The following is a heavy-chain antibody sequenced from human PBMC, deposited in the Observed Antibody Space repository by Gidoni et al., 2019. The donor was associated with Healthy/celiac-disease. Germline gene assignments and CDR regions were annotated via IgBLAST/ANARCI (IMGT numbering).Heavy chain of an antibody. V-gene: IGHV3-7*03. CDR3: ATQLNYYYYYGMDV. Sequence: EVQLVESGGGLVQPGGSLRLSCAASGFTFSSYWMSWVRQAPGKGLEWVANIKQDGSEKYYVDSVKGRFTISRDNAKNSLYLQMNSLRAEDTAVYYCATQLNYYYYYGMDVWGQGTTVTVSS. J-gene: IGHJ6*02. CDR2: IKQDGSEK. CDR1: GFTFSSYW. D-gene: IGHD3-10*01.